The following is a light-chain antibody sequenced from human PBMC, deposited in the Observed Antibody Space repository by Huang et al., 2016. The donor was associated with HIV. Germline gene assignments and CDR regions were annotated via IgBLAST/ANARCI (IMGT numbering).Light chain of an antibody. CDR3: MQGLQTWT. CDR2: LGS. V-gene: IGKV2-28*01. J-gene: IGKJ1*01. CDR1: QSLLHSNGHNY. Sequence: DIVMVQSPASLSVTPGEAASITCRSSQSLLHSNGHNYLAWYWQKPGQSPQLLIYLGSMRASGVPDRFSGSGSGTDFTLRINRVEAGDVGIYYCMQGLQTWTFGQGTKVEI.